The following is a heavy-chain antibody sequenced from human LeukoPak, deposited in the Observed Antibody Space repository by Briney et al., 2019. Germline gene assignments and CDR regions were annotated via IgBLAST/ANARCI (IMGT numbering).Heavy chain of an antibody. Sequence: ASVKVSCKASGYTFTSYGISWVRQAPGQGLEWMGWISDYNGNTNYAQKLQGRLTMTTDTSTSTAYMQLRSLRSDDTAMYYCARASDILTGYPFDYWGQGTLVTVSS. CDR1: GYTFTSYG. D-gene: IGHD3-9*01. V-gene: IGHV1-18*01. CDR3: ARASDILTGYPFDY. J-gene: IGHJ4*02. CDR2: ISDYNGNT.